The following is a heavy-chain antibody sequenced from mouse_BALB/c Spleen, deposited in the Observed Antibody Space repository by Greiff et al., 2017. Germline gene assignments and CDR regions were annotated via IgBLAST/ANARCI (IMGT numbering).Heavy chain of an antibody. D-gene: IGHD6-1*01. Sequence: VQLQQSGAELVRPGTSVKVSCTSSGYAFTNYLIEWVKQRPGQGLEWIGVINPGSGGTNYNEKFEGKATLTADKSSSTAYMQLSSLTSDDSAVYFCARGQAMDYWGQGTSVTVSS. J-gene: IGHJ4*01. CDR2: INPGSGGT. CDR1: GYAFTNYL. V-gene: IGHV1-54*01. CDR3: ARGQAMDY.